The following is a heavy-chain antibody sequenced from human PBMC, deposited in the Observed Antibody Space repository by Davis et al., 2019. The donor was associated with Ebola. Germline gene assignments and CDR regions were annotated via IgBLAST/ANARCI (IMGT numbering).Heavy chain of an antibody. CDR3: ARDLRFGGYSFAPRYYGMDV. CDR2: ISYDGSNK. D-gene: IGHD5-18*01. CDR1: GFTFSSYG. J-gene: IGHJ6*02. V-gene: IGHV3-30*19. Sequence: SLKISCASSGFTFSSYGMHWVRQAPGKGLEWVAVISYDGSNKYYADSVKGRFTISRDNSKNTLDLQMGSLRAEDMAVYYCARDLRFGGYSFAPRYYGMDVWGQGTTVTVSS.